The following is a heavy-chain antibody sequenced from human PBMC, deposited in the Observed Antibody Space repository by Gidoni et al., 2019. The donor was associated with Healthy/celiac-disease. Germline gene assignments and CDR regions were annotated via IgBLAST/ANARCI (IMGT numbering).Heavy chain of an antibody. Sequence: EVQLVESGGGLVKPGGSLRLSCAASGFTFRSYSMNWVRQAPGKGLEWVSSISSSSSYIYYADSVKGRFTIARDNAKNSLDLQMNSLRAEDTAVYYCARDHMSLNDYGDFAYYYYGMDVWGQGTTVTVSS. V-gene: IGHV3-21*01. CDR3: ARDHMSLNDYGDFAYYYYGMDV. CDR1: GFTFRSYS. D-gene: IGHD4-17*01. J-gene: IGHJ6*02. CDR2: ISSSSSYI.